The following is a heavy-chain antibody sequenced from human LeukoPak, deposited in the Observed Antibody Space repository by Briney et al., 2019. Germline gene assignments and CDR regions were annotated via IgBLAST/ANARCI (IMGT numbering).Heavy chain of an antibody. CDR1: GFTFSTYW. CDR3: ARDRDYSLDV. D-gene: IGHD3-10*01. CDR2: IFSDGRT. Sequence: GGSLRLSCAASGFTFSTYWMHWVRQAPGKGLVWVSRIFSDGRTTYADSVKGRFTISRDNAKNTLYLQMNSLKAEDTAVYYCARDRDYSLDVWGKGTTVAVSS. J-gene: IGHJ6*03. V-gene: IGHV3-74*01.